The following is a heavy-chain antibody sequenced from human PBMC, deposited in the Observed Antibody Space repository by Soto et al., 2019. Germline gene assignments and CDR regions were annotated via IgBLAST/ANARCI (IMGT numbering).Heavy chain of an antibody. CDR3: ASYDSSGYYYYYYGMDV. V-gene: IGHV3-21*01. Sequence: GGSLRLSCAASGFTFSSYSMNWVRQAPGKGLEWVSSISSSSSYIYYADSVKGRFTISRDNAKNSLYLQMNSLRAEDTAVYYCASYDSSGYYYYYYGMDVWGQGTTVTVSS. D-gene: IGHD3-22*01. J-gene: IGHJ6*02. CDR1: GFTFSSYS. CDR2: ISSSSSYI.